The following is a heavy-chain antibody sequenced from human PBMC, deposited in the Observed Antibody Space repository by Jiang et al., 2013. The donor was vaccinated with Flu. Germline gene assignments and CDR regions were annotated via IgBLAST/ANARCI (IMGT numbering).Heavy chain of an antibody. CDR1: GGSLRGYY. V-gene: IGHV4-34*01. CDR3: ARGYGVN. CDR2: INYSGST. Sequence: LLKPSETLSLTCAVYGGSLRGYYWSWIRQPPGKGLEWIGEINYSGSTNYNPSLKSRVTISVDTSKNHFSLRLNSVTAADTAVYYCARGYGVNWGQGTLVTVSS. J-gene: IGHJ4*02. D-gene: IGHD4-17*01.